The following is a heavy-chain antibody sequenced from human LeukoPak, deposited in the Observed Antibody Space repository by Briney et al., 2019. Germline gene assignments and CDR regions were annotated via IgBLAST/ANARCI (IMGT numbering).Heavy chain of an antibody. CDR1: GGSISSYY. CDR2: IYYSGST. CDR3: ARVVVPAAIWSHRFDP. Sequence: SETLSLTCTVSGGSISSYYWSWIRQPPGKGLEWIGYIYYSGSTNYNPSLKSRVTTSVDTSKNQFSLKLSSVTAADTAVYYCARVVVPAAIWSHRFDPWGQGTLVTVSS. V-gene: IGHV4-59*01. D-gene: IGHD2-2*01. J-gene: IGHJ5*02.